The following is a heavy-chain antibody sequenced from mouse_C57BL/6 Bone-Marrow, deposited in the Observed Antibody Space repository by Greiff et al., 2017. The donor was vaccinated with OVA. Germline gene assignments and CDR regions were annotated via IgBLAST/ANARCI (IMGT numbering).Heavy chain of an antibody. Sequence: EVKLEESGGGLVQPGGSMKLSCVASGFTFSNYWMNWVRQSPEKGLEWVAQIRLKSDNYATHYAESVKGRFTISRDDSKSSVYLQMNNLRAEDTGIYYCTEYYGSSYAWFAYWGQGTLVTVSA. CDR3: TEYYGSSYAWFAY. V-gene: IGHV6-3*01. J-gene: IGHJ3*01. CDR1: GFTFSNYW. D-gene: IGHD1-1*01. CDR2: IRLKSDNYAT.